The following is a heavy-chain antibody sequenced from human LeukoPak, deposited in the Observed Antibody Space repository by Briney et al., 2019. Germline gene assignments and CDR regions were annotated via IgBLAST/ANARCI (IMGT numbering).Heavy chain of an antibody. D-gene: IGHD6-13*01. Sequence: SETLSLTCTVSGGSISSYYWSWIRQPPGEGLEWIGYIYYSGSTNYNPSLKSRVTISVDTSKNQFSLKLSSVTAADTAVYYCARLGAAAGHYYYYGMDVWGQGTTVTVSS. CDR3: ARLGAAAGHYYYYGMDV. CDR2: IYYSGST. V-gene: IGHV4-59*08. J-gene: IGHJ6*02. CDR1: GGSISSYY.